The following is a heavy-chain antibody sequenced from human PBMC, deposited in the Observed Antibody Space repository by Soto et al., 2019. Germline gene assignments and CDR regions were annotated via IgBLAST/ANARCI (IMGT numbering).Heavy chain of an antibody. CDR2: ITWNSGRI. V-gene: IGHV3-9*01. J-gene: IGHJ4*02. CDR3: VKDYYYGSGCQYFDF. CDR1: GFNFEDYA. D-gene: IGHD3-10*01. Sequence: EVQLVESGGGLVQPGRSLRLSCAASGFNFEDYAMHWVRQAPGKGLEWVSGITWNSGRIGYAESVKGRFTISRNNAKNALYLEMTSLRAEDTALYYCVKDYYYGSGCQYFDFWGQGTLVTVSS.